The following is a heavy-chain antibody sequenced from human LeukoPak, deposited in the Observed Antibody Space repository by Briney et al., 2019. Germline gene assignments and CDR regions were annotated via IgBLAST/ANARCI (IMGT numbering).Heavy chain of an antibody. D-gene: IGHD1-1*01. CDR1: GYTFTDHY. CDR3: ARRGDNEGYDY. CDR2: INPNSGGS. Sequence: ASVKVSCKASGYTFTDHYIHWVRQAPGQGLEWMGWINPNSGGSNNAQKFQGRVTMTRDTSISTAYMELSSLRSGDTAVFYCARRGDNEGYDYWGQGTLVTVSS. J-gene: IGHJ4*02. V-gene: IGHV1-2*02.